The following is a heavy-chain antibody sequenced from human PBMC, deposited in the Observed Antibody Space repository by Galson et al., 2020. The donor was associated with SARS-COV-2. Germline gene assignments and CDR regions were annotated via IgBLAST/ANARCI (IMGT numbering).Heavy chain of an antibody. Sequence: GESLKISCVASGFTFSSYAMHWVRQAPGKGLEWVAVISYDGSNKYYADSVKGRFTMSRDNSKNTLYLEMNSLRPEDTAVYYCARDPVGGAEDYWGQGTLVTVSS. CDR1: GFTFSSYA. D-gene: IGHD1-26*01. V-gene: IGHV3-30*04. J-gene: IGHJ4*02. CDR2: ISYDGSNK. CDR3: ARDPVGGAEDY.